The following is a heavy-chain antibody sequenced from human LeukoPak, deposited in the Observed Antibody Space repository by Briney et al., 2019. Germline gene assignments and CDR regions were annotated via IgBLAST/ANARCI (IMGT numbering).Heavy chain of an antibody. Sequence: GGSLRLSCAASGFIVSSNYMNWVRQAPGKGLEWVSVIYSGGRTYYADSVKGRLTISRDNSKNTLYLQMNSLRAEDTAVYYCARGDRAASGFDYWGQGTLVTVST. CDR1: GFIVSSNY. V-gene: IGHV3-66*01. D-gene: IGHD2-15*01. CDR3: ARGDRAASGFDY. CDR2: IYSGGRT. J-gene: IGHJ4*02.